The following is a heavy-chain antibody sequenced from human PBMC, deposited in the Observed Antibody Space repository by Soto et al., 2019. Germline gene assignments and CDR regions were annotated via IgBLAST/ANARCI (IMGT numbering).Heavy chain of an antibody. CDR1: GYTLTELS. J-gene: IGHJ6*02. D-gene: IGHD3-9*01. CDR3: ATDGRKYDILTGYYRRVGLRDV. V-gene: IGHV1-24*01. Sequence: ASVKVSCKVSGYTLTELSMHWVRQAPGKGLEWMGGFDPEDGETIYAQKFQGRVTMTEDTSTDTAYMELSSLRSEDTAVYYCATDGRKYDILTGYYRRVGLRDVWGQGTTVTVSS. CDR2: FDPEDGET.